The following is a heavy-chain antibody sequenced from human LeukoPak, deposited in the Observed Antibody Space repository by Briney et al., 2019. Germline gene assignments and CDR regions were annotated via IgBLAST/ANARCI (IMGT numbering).Heavy chain of an antibody. CDR3: ERWGVNAGLDC. D-gene: IGHD3-10*01. V-gene: IGHV3-7*01. CDR2: INPDGSET. J-gene: IGHJ4*02. CDR1: VFTLSSSW. Sequence: GGSLRLFCAVSVFTLSSSWMGWVPQAPGKGLEWVANINPDGSETYYVDSVKGRFTIPRDNAKSSLYLQMNSLRGEDTAVYYCERWGVNAGLDCWGQGTLVTVSS.